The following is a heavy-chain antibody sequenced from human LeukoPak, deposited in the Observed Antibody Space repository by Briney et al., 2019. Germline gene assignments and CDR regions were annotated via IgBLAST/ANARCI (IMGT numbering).Heavy chain of an antibody. CDR3: AKAATVSPPFDY. Sequence: GGSLRLSCAASGFTFSSYSMNWVRQAPGKGLEWVSYISSSSSTIYYADSVKGRFTISRDNSKNTLYLQMNSLRAEDTAVYYCAKAATVSPPFDYWGQGTLVTVSS. J-gene: IGHJ4*02. V-gene: IGHV3-48*01. D-gene: IGHD4-17*01. CDR2: ISSSSSTI. CDR1: GFTFSSYS.